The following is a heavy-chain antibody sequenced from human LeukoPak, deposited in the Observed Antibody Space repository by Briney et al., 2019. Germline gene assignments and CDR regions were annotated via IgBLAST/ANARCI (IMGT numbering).Heavy chain of an antibody. J-gene: IGHJ4*02. CDR2: IIPIFGTA. CDR1: GYTFTSYY. CDR3: ARVGATGDY. Sequence: SVEVSCKASGYTFTSYYMHWVRQAPGQGLEWMGGIIPIFGTANYAQKFQGRVTITADESTSTAYMELSSLRSEDTAVYYCARVGATGDYWGQGTLVTVSS. V-gene: IGHV1-69*13. D-gene: IGHD1-26*01.